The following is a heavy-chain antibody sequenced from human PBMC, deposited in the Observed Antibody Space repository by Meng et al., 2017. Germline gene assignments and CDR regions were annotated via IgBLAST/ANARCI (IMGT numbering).Heavy chain of an antibody. J-gene: IGHJ6*02. D-gene: IGHD3-3*01. CDR3: ARDGGITIFGVVTPDYYYYYGMDV. CDR1: GFTFSSYE. CDR2: ISSSGSTI. V-gene: IGHV3-48*03. Sequence: GESLKISCAASGFTFSSYEVNWVRQAPGKGLEWVSYISSSGSTIYYADSVKGRFTISRDNAKNSLYLQMNSLRAEDTAVYYCARDGGITIFGVVTPDYYYYYGMDVWGQGTTVTVSS.